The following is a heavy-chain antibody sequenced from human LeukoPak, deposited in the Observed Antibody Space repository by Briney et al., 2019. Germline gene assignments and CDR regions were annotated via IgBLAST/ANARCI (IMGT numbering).Heavy chain of an antibody. D-gene: IGHD5-24*01. V-gene: IGHV1-69*13. Sequence: ASVKVSCKASGGTFSSYAISWVRQAPGQGLEWMGGITPIFGTANYAQKFQGRVTITADESTSTAYMELSSLRSEDTAVYYCARVEMATITLDYWGQGTLVTVSS. J-gene: IGHJ4*02. CDR1: GGTFSSYA. CDR2: ITPIFGTA. CDR3: ARVEMATITLDY.